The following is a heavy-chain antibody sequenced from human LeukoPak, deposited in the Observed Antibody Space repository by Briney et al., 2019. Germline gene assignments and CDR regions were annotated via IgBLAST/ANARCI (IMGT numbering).Heavy chain of an antibody. V-gene: IGHV5-51*01. D-gene: IGHD1-26*01. Sequence: GESLKISCKGSGYSFTNYWIGWVRQMPGKGLECMGIIYPGDSDTRYSPSFQGQVTISADKSISTAYLQWGSLKASDTAMYYCARLGIVGATRNYFDYWGQGTLVTVSS. CDR3: ARLGIVGATRNYFDY. CDR1: GYSFTNYW. J-gene: IGHJ4*02. CDR2: IYPGDSDT.